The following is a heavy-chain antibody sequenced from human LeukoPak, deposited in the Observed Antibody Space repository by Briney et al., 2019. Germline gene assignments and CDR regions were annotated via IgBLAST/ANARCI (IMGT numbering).Heavy chain of an antibody. J-gene: IGHJ4*02. D-gene: IGHD3-9*01. V-gene: IGHV4-31*03. CDR1: GGSISSGGYY. CDR3: AGGQRQAGYYGN. CDR2: IYYSGST. Sequence: SQTLSLTCTVSGGSISSGGYYWIWIRQHPGKGLEWIGYIYYSGSTYYDPSLKSRITISVDTSKNQFSLKLSSVTAADTAVYYCAGGQRQAGYYGNWGQGTLVTVSS.